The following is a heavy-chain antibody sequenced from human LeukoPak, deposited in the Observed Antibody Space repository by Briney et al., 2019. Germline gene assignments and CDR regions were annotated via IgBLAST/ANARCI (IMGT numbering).Heavy chain of an antibody. CDR1: GFTFSSYS. CDR3: ARDQGIFPAFNI. J-gene: IGHJ3*02. V-gene: IGHV3-21*01. D-gene: IGHD3-3*01. Sequence: PGGSLRLSCAASGFTFSSYSMNWVRQAPGKGLEWVSSISSSSSYIYYADSVKGRFTISRDNAKNSLFLQMNSLRAEDTAVYYCARDQGIFPAFNIWGQGTMVTVSS. CDR2: ISSSSSYI.